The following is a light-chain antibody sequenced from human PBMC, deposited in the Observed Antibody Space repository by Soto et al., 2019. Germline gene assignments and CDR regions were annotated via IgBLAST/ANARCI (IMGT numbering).Light chain of an antibody. V-gene: IGLV4-60*02. CDR2: IESSGTY. CDR3: ETWDSYTV. Sequence: QAVVTQSSSASASLGSSVRLTCTLSSGRTSYIIAWHQQQPGKAPRYLMKIESSGTYKRGSGVPGRFSGSSSGADRYLTISNLQFEDEADYYCETWDSYTVFGRGTQLTVL. CDR1: SGRTSYI. J-gene: IGLJ7*01.